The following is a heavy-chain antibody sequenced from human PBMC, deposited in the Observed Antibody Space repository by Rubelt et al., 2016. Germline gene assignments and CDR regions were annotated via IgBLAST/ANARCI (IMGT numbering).Heavy chain of an antibody. CDR3: ARDHHGWAVAGIFDY. V-gene: IGHV3-33*01. CDR2: IWYDGSNK. J-gene: IGHJ4*02. D-gene: IGHD6-19*01. Sequence: PGKGLEWVAVIWYDGSNKYYADSVKGRFTISRDNSKNTLYLQMNSLRAEDTAVYYCARDHHGWAVAGIFDYWGQGTLVTVSS.